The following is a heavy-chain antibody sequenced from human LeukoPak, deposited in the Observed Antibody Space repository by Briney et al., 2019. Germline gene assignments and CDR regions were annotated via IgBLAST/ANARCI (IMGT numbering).Heavy chain of an antibody. V-gene: IGHV1-8*03. Sequence: ASVKVSCKASVYTFTSYDINWVRQATGQGLEWMGWMNPNSGNTGYAQKFQGRVTITRNTSISTAYMELSSLRSEDTAVYYCARSSEYYGSGSYTFDYWGQGTLVTVSS. CDR3: ARSSEYYGSGSYTFDY. CDR2: MNPNSGNT. D-gene: IGHD3-10*01. CDR1: VYTFTSYD. J-gene: IGHJ4*02.